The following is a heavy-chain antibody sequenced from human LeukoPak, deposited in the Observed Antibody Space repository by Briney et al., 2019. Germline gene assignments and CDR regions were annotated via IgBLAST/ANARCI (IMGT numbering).Heavy chain of an antibody. V-gene: IGHV3-21*01. J-gene: IGHJ5*02. D-gene: IGHD3-10*01. Sequence: GGSLRLSCAASEFTFSTYSMNWVRQAPGKGREWVSSISSSRDYIYYADSVKGRFTISRDNAKNSLYLQMNSLRAEDTAVYYCARAGNYYGRHTNWFDPWGQGTLVTVSS. CDR2: ISSSRDYI. CDR3: ARAGNYYGRHTNWFDP. CDR1: EFTFSTYS.